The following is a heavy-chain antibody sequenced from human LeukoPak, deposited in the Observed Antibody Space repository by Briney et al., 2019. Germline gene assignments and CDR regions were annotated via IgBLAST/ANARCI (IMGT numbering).Heavy chain of an antibody. D-gene: IGHD6-19*01. CDR2: INDNDDDT. Sequence: ASVKVSCKASGYTFINYAMHWVRQAPGQRLEWMGWINDNDDDTEYSQKFQGRVTITRDTSATTAYMELSSLTSEDTAVYYCARKGGSGWDHFDYWGQGTLVTVSS. CDR1: GYTFINYA. J-gene: IGHJ4*02. CDR3: ARKGGSGWDHFDY. V-gene: IGHV1-3*01.